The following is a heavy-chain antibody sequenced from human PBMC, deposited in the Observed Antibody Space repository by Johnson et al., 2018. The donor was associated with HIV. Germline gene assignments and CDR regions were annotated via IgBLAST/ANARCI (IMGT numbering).Heavy chain of an antibody. V-gene: IGHV3-30*04. CDR1: GFTFSSFA. D-gene: IGHD3-10*01. J-gene: IGHJ3*02. CDR3: ARGPLFYYSSGLWAFDI. CDR2: ISDDVSST. Sequence: QEQLVESGGGVVRPGRSLRLSCAASGFTFSSFAMHWVRQAPGKGLEWVALISDDVSSTFYVDSVKGRFTISRDNANNTLYLQMSGLSAEDTAVYYCARGPLFYYSSGLWAFDIWGQGTMVTVSS.